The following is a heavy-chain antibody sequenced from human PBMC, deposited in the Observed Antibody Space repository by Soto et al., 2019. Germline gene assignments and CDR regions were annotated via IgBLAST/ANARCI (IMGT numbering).Heavy chain of an antibody. CDR1: GFIFGAYG. D-gene: IGHD5-18*01. CDR2: MSYDGSRK. CDR3: ARDLYSYGYPDY. Sequence: GGTLRLSCSSSGFIFGAYGMHWVRQAPGKGLEWVAVMSYDGSRKYYADSVKGRFTISRDNSNNTLSLEMNSLRTEDTAVYYCARDLYSYGYPDYWGQGTLVTVSS. V-gene: IGHV3-30*03. J-gene: IGHJ4*02.